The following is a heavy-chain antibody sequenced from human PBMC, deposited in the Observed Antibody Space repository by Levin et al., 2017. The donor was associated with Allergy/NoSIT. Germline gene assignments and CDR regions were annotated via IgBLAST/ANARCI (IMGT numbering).Heavy chain of an antibody. CDR3: ASGIMIPFGGVPY. Sequence: GGSLRLSCAASGFTFSSYWMSWVRQAPGKGLEWVANRKQDGSEKYYVDSVKGRFTISRDNAKNSLYLQMNSLRAEDTAVYYCASGIMIPFGGVPYWGQGTLVTVSS. CDR2: RKQDGSEK. J-gene: IGHJ4*02. D-gene: IGHD3-16*01. CDR1: GFTFSSYW. V-gene: IGHV3-7*01.